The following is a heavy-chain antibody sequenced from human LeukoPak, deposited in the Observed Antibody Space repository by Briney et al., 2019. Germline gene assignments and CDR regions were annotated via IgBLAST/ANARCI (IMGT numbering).Heavy chain of an antibody. Sequence: PSETLSLTCAVYGGSFSGYYWSWIRQPPGKGLEWIGEINHSGSTNYNPSPKSRVTISVDTSKNQFSLKLSSVTAADTAVYYCARARDYKSIAVAGTRPYYYYGMDVWGQGTTVTVSS. CDR2: INHSGST. CDR1: GGSFSGYY. D-gene: IGHD6-19*01. CDR3: ARARDYKSIAVAGTRPYYYYGMDV. J-gene: IGHJ6*02. V-gene: IGHV4-34*01.